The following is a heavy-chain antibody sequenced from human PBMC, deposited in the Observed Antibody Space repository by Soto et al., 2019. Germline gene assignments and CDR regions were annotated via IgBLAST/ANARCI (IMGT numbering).Heavy chain of an antibody. V-gene: IGHV3-11*01. CDR2: ISSSSNTI. CDR3: ARDLLVRPAVFDP. J-gene: IGHJ5*02. D-gene: IGHD2-8*02. Sequence: QVQLVESGGGLVKPGGSLRLSCAASGFTFSDYFMAWIRQAPGKGLEWISYISSSSNTIYYADSVKGRFTISRDNANNSLFLQMNSLRADDTAVYYCARDLLVRPAVFDPWGQGTLVTVSS. CDR1: GFTFSDYF.